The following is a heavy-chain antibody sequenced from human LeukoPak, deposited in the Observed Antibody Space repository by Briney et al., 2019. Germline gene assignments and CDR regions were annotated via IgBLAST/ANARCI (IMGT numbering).Heavy chain of an antibody. CDR3: ASGRWSSIVGDY. V-gene: IGHV3-74*01. Sequence: PGGSLRLSCAASGFTFSSYWMHGVRQAPGKGLVWVSRINSDGSNTFYADSVKGRFTISRDNAKNTVYLQMNSLRAEDTAVYYCASGRWSSIVGDYWGQGTLVTVSS. CDR1: GFTFSSYW. D-gene: IGHD1-26*01. J-gene: IGHJ4*02. CDR2: INSDGSNT.